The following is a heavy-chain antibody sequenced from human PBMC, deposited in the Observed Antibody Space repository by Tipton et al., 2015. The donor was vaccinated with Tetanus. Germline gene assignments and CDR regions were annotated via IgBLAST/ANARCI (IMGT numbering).Heavy chain of an antibody. CDR1: GGSFSGYY. D-gene: IGHD4-17*01. CDR2: INHSGST. CDR3: ARGKHTVTFDY. Sequence: TLSLTCAVYGGSFSGYYWSWIRQPPGKGLEWIGEINHSGSTNYNPSLKSRVTISVDTSKNQFSLKLSSVTAADTAVYYCARGKHTVTFDYWGQGTLVTVSS. V-gene: IGHV4-34*01. J-gene: IGHJ4*02.